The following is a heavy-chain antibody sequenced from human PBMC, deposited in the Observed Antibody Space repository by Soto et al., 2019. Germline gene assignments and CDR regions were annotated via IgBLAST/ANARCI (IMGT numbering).Heavy chain of an antibody. CDR2: IIPIFGTA. J-gene: IGHJ5*02. CDR1: GGTFSSYA. Sequence: SVKVSCKASGGTFSSYAISWVRQAPGQGLEWMGGIIPIFGTANYAQKFQGRVTITADESTSTAYMELSSLRSEDTAVYYCARDPGYGDTNWFDPWGQGTLVTVSS. V-gene: IGHV1-69*13. CDR3: ARDPGYGDTNWFDP. D-gene: IGHD4-17*01.